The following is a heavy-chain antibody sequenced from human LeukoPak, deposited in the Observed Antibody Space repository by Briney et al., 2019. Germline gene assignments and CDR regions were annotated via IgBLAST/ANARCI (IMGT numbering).Heavy chain of an antibody. V-gene: IGHV1-8*01. Sequence: ASVKVSCKASGYPFNSYDINWVRQATGHGLEWMGWISPNSGSSDSAQKFQGRVTMTADTSISTAYMELNNLRSEDTAVYYCARLVGCGSTNCYSPDNWFDPWGQGTLVTVSS. D-gene: IGHD2-2*01. J-gene: IGHJ5*02. CDR3: ARLVGCGSTNCYSPDNWFDP. CDR2: ISPNSGSS. CDR1: GYPFNSYD.